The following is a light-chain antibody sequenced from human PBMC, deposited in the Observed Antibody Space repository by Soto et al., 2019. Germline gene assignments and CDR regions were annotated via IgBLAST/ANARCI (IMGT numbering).Light chain of an antibody. V-gene: IGKV1D-13*01. J-gene: IGKJ4*01. CDR2: DAS. CDR1: QGISSA. CDR3: QQFNNYPHRLT. Sequence: AIQLTQSPSSLSASVGDRVTITCRASQGISSALAWYQQKPGKAPKLLIYDASSLESGVPSRFSGSGSGTDFTLPISSLQPEDFATYYCQQFNNYPHRLTFGGGTKVEIK.